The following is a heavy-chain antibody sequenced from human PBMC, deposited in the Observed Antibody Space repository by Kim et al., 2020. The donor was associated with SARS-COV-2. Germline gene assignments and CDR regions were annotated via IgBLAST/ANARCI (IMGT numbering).Heavy chain of an antibody. CDR2: ISGSGGST. CDR3: AKDTEYYDFWSGYWYFDY. J-gene: IGHJ4*02. CDR1: GFTFSSYA. V-gene: IGHV3-23*01. D-gene: IGHD3-3*01. Sequence: GGSLRLSCAASGFTFSSYAMSWVRQAPGKGLEWVSAISGSGGSTYYADSVKGRFTISRDNSKNTLYLQMNSLRAEDTAVYYCAKDTEYYDFWSGYWYFDYWGQGTLVTVSS.